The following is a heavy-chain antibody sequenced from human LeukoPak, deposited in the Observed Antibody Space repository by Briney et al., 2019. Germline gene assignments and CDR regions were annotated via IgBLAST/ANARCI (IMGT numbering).Heavy chain of an antibody. CDR2: IYPGDSDT. D-gene: IGHD3-3*01. Sequence: GESLKISCKGSGYSFTSYWIGWVRQMPGKGLEWMGIIYPGDSDTRYSPSFQGQVTISADKSISTAYLQWSSLKASDTAMYYCARRLFDFWSGYSDSGYYFDYWGQGTLVTVSS. CDR1: GYSFTSYW. J-gene: IGHJ4*02. V-gene: IGHV5-51*01. CDR3: ARRLFDFWSGYSDSGYYFDY.